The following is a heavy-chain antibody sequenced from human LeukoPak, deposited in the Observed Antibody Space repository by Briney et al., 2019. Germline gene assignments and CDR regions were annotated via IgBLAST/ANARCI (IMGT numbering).Heavy chain of an antibody. J-gene: IGHJ6*03. CDR1: GGSISSSSYY. CDR2: IYYSGIT. Sequence: SETLSLTCTVSGGSISSSSYYWGWIRQPPGRGLEWIGSIYYSGITYYNPSLKSRFTISVDTSKNQFSLKLSSVTAADTAVYYCARELYDSSGYYYGVYYYYMDVWGKGTTVTVSS. V-gene: IGHV4-39*07. CDR3: ARELYDSSGYYYGVYYYYMDV. D-gene: IGHD3-22*01.